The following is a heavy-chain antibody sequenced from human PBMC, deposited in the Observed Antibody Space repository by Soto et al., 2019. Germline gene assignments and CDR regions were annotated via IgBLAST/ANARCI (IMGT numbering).Heavy chain of an antibody. V-gene: IGHV4-39*01. CDR1: GGSISSSSYY. D-gene: IGHD3-9*01. Sequence: SETLSLTCTVSGGSISSSSYYWGWIRQPPGKGLEWIGSIYYSGSTYYNPSLKSRFTISVDTSKNQFSLKLSSVTAADTAVYYCARHVDDILTGYWNGRGFDYWGQGTLVTVSS. CDR2: IYYSGST. J-gene: IGHJ4*02. CDR3: ARHVDDILTGYWNGRGFDY.